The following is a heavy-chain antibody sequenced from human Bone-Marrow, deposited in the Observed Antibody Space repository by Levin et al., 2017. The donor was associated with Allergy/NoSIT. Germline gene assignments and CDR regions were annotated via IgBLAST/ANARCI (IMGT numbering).Heavy chain of an antibody. D-gene: IGHD1/OR15-1a*01. J-gene: IGHJ5*02. CDR3: ARVVRRTNWFDP. CDR2: IYYSGST. CDR1: GGSISSGGYY. Sequence: SETLSLTCTVSGGSISSGGYYWSWIRQHPGKGLEWIGYIYYSGSTYYNPSLKSRVTISVDTSKNQFSLKLSSVTAADTAVYYCARVVRRTNWFDPWGQGTLVTVSS. V-gene: IGHV4-31*03.